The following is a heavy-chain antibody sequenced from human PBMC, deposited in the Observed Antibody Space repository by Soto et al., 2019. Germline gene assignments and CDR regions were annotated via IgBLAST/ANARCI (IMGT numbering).Heavy chain of an antibody. J-gene: IGHJ6*02. D-gene: IGHD5-18*01. Sequence: QVQLQESGPGLVKPSQTLSLTCTVSGGSISSGGYYWSWIRQHPGKGLEWIGYIYYSGSTYYNPSLKSRVTISVDTSKNQFSLKLSSVTAADTAVYYCARAAVESVDTAMAEYYYYGMDVWGQGTTVTVSS. CDR2: IYYSGST. V-gene: IGHV4-31*03. CDR3: ARAAVESVDTAMAEYYYYGMDV. CDR1: GGSISSGGYY.